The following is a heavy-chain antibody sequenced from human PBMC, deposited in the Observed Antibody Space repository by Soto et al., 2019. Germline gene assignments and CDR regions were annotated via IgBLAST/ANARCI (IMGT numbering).Heavy chain of an antibody. CDR1: GFTFSNYA. CDR3: AKKRGSGSYTNGNFDV. J-gene: IGHJ2*01. V-gene: IGHV3-23*01. D-gene: IGHD1-26*01. Sequence: EVQVLESGGGLVQPGGYLRLSCAASGFTFSNYAMSWVRQAPGKGLEWVSTIHGGGDYTHYTDSVKGRFTSSRENSRKTRFLQMNSLRSEYTAVYYCAKKRGSGSYTNGNFDVWGRGTLVTVSS. CDR2: IHGGGDYT.